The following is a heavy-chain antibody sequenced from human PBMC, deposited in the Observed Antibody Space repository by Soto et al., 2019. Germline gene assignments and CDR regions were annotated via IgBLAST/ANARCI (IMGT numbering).Heavy chain of an antibody. J-gene: IGHJ6*02. D-gene: IGHD6-13*01. CDR2: IYPGDSDT. Sequence: GESLKISCKGSGYSFTSYWIGWVRQMPGKGLEWMGIIYPGDSDTRYSPSFQGQVTISADKSISTAYLQWSSLKASDTAMYYCARRTAAATGYYYYGMYVWGQGTTVTVSS. CDR3: ARRTAAATGYYYYGMYV. V-gene: IGHV5-51*01. CDR1: GYSFTSYW.